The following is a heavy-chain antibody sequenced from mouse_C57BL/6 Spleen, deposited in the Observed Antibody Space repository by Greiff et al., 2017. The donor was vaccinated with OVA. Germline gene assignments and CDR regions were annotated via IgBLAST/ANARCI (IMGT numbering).Heavy chain of an antibody. J-gene: IGHJ1*03. CDR2: ISNLAYSI. CDR1: GFTFSDYG. CDR3: GRRDYYGSSPYWYFDV. D-gene: IGHD1-1*01. V-gene: IGHV5-15*04. Sequence: EVKLVESGGGLVQPGGSLKLSCAASGFTFSDYGMAWVRQAPRKGPEWVAFISNLAYSIYYADTVTGRFTISRENAKNTLYLEMSSLRSEDTAMYYCGRRDYYGSSPYWYFDVWGTGTTVTVSS.